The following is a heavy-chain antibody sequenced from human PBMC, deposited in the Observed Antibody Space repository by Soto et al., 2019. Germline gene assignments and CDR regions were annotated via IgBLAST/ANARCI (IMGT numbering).Heavy chain of an antibody. J-gene: IGHJ4*01. Sequence: GGSLRLSCAASGFTFSGYAMSWVRQAPGKGLEWVSAIRSGGGSTYYADSVKGRFTLSRDNSKSTLYLQMSSLRPDHTALYYSATGTTSQRWFWPFFDSWGHGTLVTVSS. CDR3: ATGTTSQRWFWPFFDS. CDR2: IRSGGGST. V-gene: IGHV3-23*01. CDR1: GFTFSGYA. D-gene: IGHD5-18*01.